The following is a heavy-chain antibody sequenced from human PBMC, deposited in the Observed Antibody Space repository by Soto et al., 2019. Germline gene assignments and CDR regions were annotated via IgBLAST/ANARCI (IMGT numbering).Heavy chain of an antibody. CDR1: GFTFTSYG. D-gene: IGHD2-21*02. CDR3: ARDPDGDQDFDY. J-gene: IGHJ4*02. CDR2: ISTSGGTI. V-gene: IGHV3-48*01. Sequence: GGSLRLSCAASGFTFTSYGMTWLRQAPGKGLEWISYISTSGGTIYYADSVKGRFTISRDNAENSLYLQMNGLRAEDTAVYYCARDPDGDQDFDYWGQGTLVTVSS.